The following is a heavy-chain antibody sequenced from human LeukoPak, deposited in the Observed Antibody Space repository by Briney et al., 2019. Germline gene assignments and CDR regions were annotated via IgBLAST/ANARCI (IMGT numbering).Heavy chain of an antibody. CDR2: ISAYNRNT. CDR1: GYTFTSYG. V-gene: IGHV1-18*01. D-gene: IGHD6-13*01. CDR3: ARDSGAAAGRYGMDV. Sequence: ASVKVSCKASGYTFTSYGIGGVRQAPGQGGEGRGWISAYNRNTHYAQKLQGRLTMTTDTSPSTAYMELRSLRSDDTAVYYCARDSGAAAGRYGMDVWGQGTTVTVSS. J-gene: IGHJ6*02.